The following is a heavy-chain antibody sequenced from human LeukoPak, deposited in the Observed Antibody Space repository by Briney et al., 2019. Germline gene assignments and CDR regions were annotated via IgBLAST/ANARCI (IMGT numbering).Heavy chain of an antibody. V-gene: IGHV1-46*01. D-gene: IGHD3-3*01. CDR3: ARSGEGYDFWSGYPY. Sequence: GASVEVSCKASGYTFTSYYMHWVRQPPGQGLEWRGIINPSGVSTSYAQKFQGRVTMTRDTSTSTVYMELSSLRSEDTAVYYCARSGEGYDFWSGYPYWGQGTLVTVSS. J-gene: IGHJ4*02. CDR1: GYTFTSYY. CDR2: INPSGVST.